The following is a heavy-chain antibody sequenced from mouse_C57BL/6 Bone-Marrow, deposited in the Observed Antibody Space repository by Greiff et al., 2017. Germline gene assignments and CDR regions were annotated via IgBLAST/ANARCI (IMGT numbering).Heavy chain of an antibody. Sequence: EVQGVESGGGLVQPKGSLKLSCAASGFSFNTYAMNWVRQAPGKGLEWVARIRSKSNNYATYYADSVKDRFTISRDDSESMLYLQMNNLKTEDTAMYYCVRHELYYEGFAYWGQGTLVTVSA. CDR1: GFSFNTYA. D-gene: IGHD2-4*01. V-gene: IGHV10-1*01. J-gene: IGHJ3*01. CDR2: IRSKSNNYAT. CDR3: VRHELYYEGFAY.